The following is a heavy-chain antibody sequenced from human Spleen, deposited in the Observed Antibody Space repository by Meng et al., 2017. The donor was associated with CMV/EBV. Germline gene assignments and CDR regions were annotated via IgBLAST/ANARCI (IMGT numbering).Heavy chain of an antibody. CDR1: GFTFSGYA. V-gene: IGHV3-30-3*01. Sequence: GGSLRLSCAASGFTFSGYAMYWVRQAPGKGLEWVAYISHDGTNKYYADSVKGRFTISRDNSKNTMYLQMNTLRDEDTAVYYCASQSYSNHHYWGQGTLVTVSS. D-gene: IGHD4-11*01. CDR3: ASQSYSNHHY. J-gene: IGHJ4*02. CDR2: ISHDGTNK.